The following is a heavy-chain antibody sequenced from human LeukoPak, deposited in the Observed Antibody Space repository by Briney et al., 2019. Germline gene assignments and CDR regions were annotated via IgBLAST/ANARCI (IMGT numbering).Heavy chain of an antibody. CDR1: GFTFSSYS. D-gene: IGHD3-22*01. CDR2: ISSSSSYI. CDR3: ARDYYDSSAHRLKNDY. J-gene: IGHJ4*02. V-gene: IGHV3-21*01. Sequence: PGGSLRLSCAASGFTFSSYSMNWVRRAPGKGLEWVSSISSSSSYIYYADSVKGRFTISRDNAKNSLYLQMNSLRAEDTAVYYCARDYYDSSAHRLKNDYWGQGTLVTVSS.